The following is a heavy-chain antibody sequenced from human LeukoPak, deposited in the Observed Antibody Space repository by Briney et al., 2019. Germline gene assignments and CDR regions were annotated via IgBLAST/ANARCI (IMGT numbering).Heavy chain of an antibody. D-gene: IGHD6-13*01. CDR2: TIPIFGTA. Sequence: SVKVSCKASGGTFSSYAISWVRQAPGQGLEWMGGTIPIFGTANYAQKFQGRVTITTDESTSTAYMELSSLRSEDTAVYYCARYSPAPLDAFEIWGQGTMVSVSS. CDR1: GGTFSSYA. V-gene: IGHV1-69*05. J-gene: IGHJ3*02. CDR3: ARYSPAPLDAFEI.